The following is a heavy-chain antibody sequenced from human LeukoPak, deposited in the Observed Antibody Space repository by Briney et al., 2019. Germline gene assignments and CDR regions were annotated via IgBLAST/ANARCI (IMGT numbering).Heavy chain of an antibody. V-gene: IGHV4-59*01. CDR1: GASISSYC. CDR2: IYYSGST. Sequence: SESLSLTCTVSGASISSYCWSWIRQPPGKGLEWIVYIYYSGSTNTNPSLKSRATISADTSNNQFSLKLSAVTAADTAVYYCARAVAVAGGFDYWGQGTLVTVSS. J-gene: IGHJ4*02. D-gene: IGHD6-19*01. CDR3: ARAVAVAGGFDY.